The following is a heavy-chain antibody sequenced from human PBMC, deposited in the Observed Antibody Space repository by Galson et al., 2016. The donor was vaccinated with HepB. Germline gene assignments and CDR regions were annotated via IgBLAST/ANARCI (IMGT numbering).Heavy chain of an antibody. CDR2: ISYNGNNQ. D-gene: IGHD3-10*01. CDR3: ARGDYYGSGNYSNWFDP. Sequence: SLRLSCAASGFTSAFTLTNYAMHWVRQAPGKGLEWVAVISYNGNNQYYADSVKGRFTISRDISTNILYLQMNSLRPEDTAVYYCARGDYYGSGNYSNWFDPWGQGTVVTVSS. J-gene: IGHJ5*02. CDR1: GFTSAFTLTNYA. V-gene: IGHV3-30-3*01.